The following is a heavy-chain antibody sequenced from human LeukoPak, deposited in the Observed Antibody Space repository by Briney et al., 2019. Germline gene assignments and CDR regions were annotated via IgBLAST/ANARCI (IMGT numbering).Heavy chain of an antibody. V-gene: IGHV7-4-1*02. CDR3: ARASHYYDSSGLWSF. Sequence: EASVKVSCKASGYTFTSYGISWVRQAPGQGLEWMGWINTNTGNPTYAQGFTGRFVFSLDTSVSTAYLQISSLKAEDTAVYYCARASHYYDSSGLWSFWGQGTLVTVSS. CDR1: GYTFTSYG. J-gene: IGHJ1*01. CDR2: INTNTGNP. D-gene: IGHD3-22*01.